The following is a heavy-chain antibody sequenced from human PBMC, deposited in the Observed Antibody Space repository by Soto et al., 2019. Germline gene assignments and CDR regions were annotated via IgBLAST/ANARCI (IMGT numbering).Heavy chain of an antibody. CDR2: INPNSGGT. J-gene: IGHJ4*02. CDR1: GYTFTGYY. D-gene: IGHD2-15*01. V-gene: IGHV1-2*02. CDR3: ARAHYCSGGSCYSGYVDY. Sequence: QVQLVQSGAEVKKPGASVKVSCKASGYTFTGYYMHWVRQAPGQGLEWMGWINPNSGGTNYAQRVQGRVTMTRDTSISTANMELSRLRSDDTAVYYCARAHYCSGGSCYSGYVDYWGQGTLVTVSS.